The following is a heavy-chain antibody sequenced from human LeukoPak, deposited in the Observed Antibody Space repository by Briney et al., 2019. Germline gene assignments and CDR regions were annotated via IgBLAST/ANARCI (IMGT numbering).Heavy chain of an antibody. CDR3: AKDGHYDSSGFTFQY. V-gene: IGHV3-23*01. CDR1: GFTFSNYA. J-gene: IGHJ1*01. D-gene: IGHD3-22*01. Sequence: GGSLRLSCAASGFTFSNYAITWVRQAPGKGLEWVSTISSSGANTYYADSVRGRFTITRDNSKNTLYLQMNSLRAEDTAVYYCAKDGHYDSSGFTFQYWGQGTLVTVSS. CDR2: ISSSGANT.